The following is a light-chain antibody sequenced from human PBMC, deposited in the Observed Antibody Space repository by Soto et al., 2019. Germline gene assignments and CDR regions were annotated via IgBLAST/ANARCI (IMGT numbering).Light chain of an antibody. Sequence: QSELPQPPSASGSPGESVALSCTGTSSDFGGYNYVSWYQQHPGKAPKLMIYEVNKRPSGVPDRFSGSKSGNTASLTVSGLQAEDEADYYCSSYAGSSNVFGAGTKVNV. CDR2: EVN. J-gene: IGLJ1*01. CDR3: SSYAGSSNV. CDR1: SSDFGGYNY. V-gene: IGLV2-8*01.